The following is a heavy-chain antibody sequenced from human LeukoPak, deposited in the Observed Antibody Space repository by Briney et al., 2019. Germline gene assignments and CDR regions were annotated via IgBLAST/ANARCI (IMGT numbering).Heavy chain of an antibody. V-gene: IGHV4-61*02. D-gene: IGHD6-13*01. CDR3: ARGTGYSSSWPIDY. CDR1: GGSISSGSYY. Sequence: SQTLSLTCTVSGGSISSGSYYWSWIRQPPGKGLEWIGRIYTSGSTNYNPSVKGRVTISVDTSKNQFSLKLSSVTAADTAVYYCARGTGYSSSWPIDYWGQGTLVTVSS. CDR2: IYTSGST. J-gene: IGHJ4*02.